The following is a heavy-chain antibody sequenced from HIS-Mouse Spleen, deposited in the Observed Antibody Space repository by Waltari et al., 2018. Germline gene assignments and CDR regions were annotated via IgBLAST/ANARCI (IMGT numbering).Heavy chain of an antibody. CDR2: ISPLLGTA. J-gene: IGHJ4*02. D-gene: IGHD3-16*01. CDR3: ARGLRLGSGPYYFDY. CDR1: GGTFSSYA. Sequence: QVQLVQSGAEVKKPGSSVKVSCKASGGTFSSYAISWVRQAPGQGLEWMGEISPLLGTANHAQQVQGSVTITADESTSTAYMGLSSLRSEDTAVYYCARGLRLGSGPYYFDYWGQGTLVTVSS. V-gene: IGHV1-69*01.